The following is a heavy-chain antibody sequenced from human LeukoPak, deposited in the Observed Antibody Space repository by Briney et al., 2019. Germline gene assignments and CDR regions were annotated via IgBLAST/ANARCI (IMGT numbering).Heavy chain of an antibody. D-gene: IGHD1-26*01. CDR1: GYTFTGYY. J-gene: IGHJ4*02. CDR2: INPNSGGT. CDR3: ATAPGEWGQFDY. Sequence: ASVKVSCKASGYTFTGYYMHWVRQAPGQGLEWMGWINPNSGGTNYAQKFQGRVTMTRDTSISTAYMELSRLRSDDTAVYYCATAPGEWGQFDYWGQGTLVTVSS. V-gene: IGHV1-2*02.